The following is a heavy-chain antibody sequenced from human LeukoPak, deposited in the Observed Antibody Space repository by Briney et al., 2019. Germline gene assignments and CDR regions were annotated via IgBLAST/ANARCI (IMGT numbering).Heavy chain of an antibody. CDR3: ARDPRLLYSGSYFADY. V-gene: IGHV1-2*02. CDR1: GYTFTSYC. Sequence: ASVKVSCKASGYTFTSYCMHWVRQAPGQGLEGMGWINPNSGGTNYAQKFQGRVTMTRDTSISTAYMELSRLRSDDTAVYYCARDPRLLYSGSYFADYWGQGTLVTVSS. J-gene: IGHJ4*02. D-gene: IGHD1-26*01. CDR2: INPNSGGT.